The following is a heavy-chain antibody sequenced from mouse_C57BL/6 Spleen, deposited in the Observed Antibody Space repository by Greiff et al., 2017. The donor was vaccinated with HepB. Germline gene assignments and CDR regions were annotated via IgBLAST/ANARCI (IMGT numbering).Heavy chain of an antibody. J-gene: IGHJ3*01. CDR2: ISYDGSN. V-gene: IGHV3-6*01. Sequence: EVKVEESGPGLVKPSQSLSLTCSVTGYSITSGYYWNWIRQFPGNKLEWMGYISYDGSNNYNPSLKNRISITRDTSKNQFFLKLNSVTTEDTATYYCARDSLGLFAYWGQGTLVTVSA. CDR3: ARDSLGLFAY. CDR1: GYSITSGYY. D-gene: IGHD6-2*01.